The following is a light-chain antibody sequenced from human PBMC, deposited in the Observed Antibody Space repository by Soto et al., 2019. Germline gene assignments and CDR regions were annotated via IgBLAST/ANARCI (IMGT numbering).Light chain of an antibody. Sequence: DIQLTQSPSFLSASVGDRVTITCRASQGISSYLAWYQQKPGKAPNLQIYAASNLQTGVPSRFSGSGSGTEFTLTISSLQPEDFATYYCQQLNSYPLTFGQGTKVEIK. CDR1: QGISSY. V-gene: IGKV1-9*01. CDR2: AAS. J-gene: IGKJ1*01. CDR3: QQLNSYPLT.